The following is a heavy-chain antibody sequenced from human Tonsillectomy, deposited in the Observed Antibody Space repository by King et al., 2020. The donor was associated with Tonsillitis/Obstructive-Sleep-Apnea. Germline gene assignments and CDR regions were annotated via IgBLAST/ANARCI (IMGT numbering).Heavy chain of an antibody. J-gene: IGHJ6*02. Sequence: VQLVESGAEVKKPGESLRISCEGSGYRFTSYWINWVRQMPGKGLEWMGRIDPSDSYTNYSPSFQGHVTISADKSISTAYLQWSSLRASDTAMYYCVGADYYNMDFWGQGTTVTVSS. CDR2: IDPSDSYT. CDR1: GYRFTSYW. V-gene: IGHV5-10-1*03. D-gene: IGHD4/OR15-4a*01. CDR3: VGADYYNMDF.